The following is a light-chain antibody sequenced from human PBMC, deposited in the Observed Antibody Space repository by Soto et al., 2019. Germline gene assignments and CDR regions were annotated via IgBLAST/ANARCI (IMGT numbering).Light chain of an antibody. CDR2: DVV. V-gene: IGLV2-14*03. CDR3: SSYTTRNTEL. CDR1: SSDIGAYNY. Sequence: QSALTQPASVSGSPGQSITISCTGTSSDIGAYNYVSWYQHLPGKAPKLIIYDVVTRPSGVSTRFSASKSGSTASLTISGLQAEDEADYYCSSYTTRNTELFGTGTRSPS. J-gene: IGLJ1*01.